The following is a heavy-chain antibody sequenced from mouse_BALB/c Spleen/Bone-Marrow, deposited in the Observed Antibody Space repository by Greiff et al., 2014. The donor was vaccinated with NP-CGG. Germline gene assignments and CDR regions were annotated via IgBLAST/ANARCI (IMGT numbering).Heavy chain of an antibody. CDR3: ARHNSYAWYFDD. CDR2: IHPNSGNT. D-gene: IGHD1-1*01. J-gene: IGHJ2*01. CDR1: GYTFTSSW. Sequence: QVHVKQSGSVLVRPGASVKLSCKASGYTFTSSWMHWAKQRPGQGLEWIGEIHPNSGNTNYNEKFKGKATLTVDTSSSIAYVDLSSLTSEDSAVYYCARHNSYAWYFDDWGQGTTLTVSS. V-gene: IGHV1S130*01.